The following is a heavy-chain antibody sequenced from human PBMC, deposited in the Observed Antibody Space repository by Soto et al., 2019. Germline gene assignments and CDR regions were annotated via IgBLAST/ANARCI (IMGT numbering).Heavy chain of an antibody. CDR2: IYHSGST. CDR3: ARCRNYFDY. CDR1: GGSISSGGYS. V-gene: IGHV4-30-2*01. J-gene: IGHJ4*02. Sequence: SETLSLTCAVSGGSISSGGYSWSWIRQPPGKGLEWIGYIYHSGSTYYNPSLKSRVTISVDRSKNQFSLKLSSVTAADTAVYYCARCRNYFDYWGQGTLVSVCS.